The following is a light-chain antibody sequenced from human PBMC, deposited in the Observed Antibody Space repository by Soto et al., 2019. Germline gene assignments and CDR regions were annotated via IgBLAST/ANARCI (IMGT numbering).Light chain of an antibody. CDR2: KAS. Sequence: DIQMTQSPSTLSASVGDRVTITCRASQSISTWLAWYQHKPGKTPKLLIYKASNLESGVPSRFSSSASGTEFTLTISSLEPDDFATYYCQQYNRYWTFGQGTKVEMK. CDR3: QQYNRYWT. CDR1: QSISTW. V-gene: IGKV1-5*03. J-gene: IGKJ1*01.